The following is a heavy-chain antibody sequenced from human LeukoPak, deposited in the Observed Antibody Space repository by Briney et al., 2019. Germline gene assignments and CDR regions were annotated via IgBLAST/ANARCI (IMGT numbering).Heavy chain of an antibody. V-gene: IGHV1-2*02. Sequence: ASVTVSCKASGYTFTVYYMHWVRQAPGQGLEWMGWINPNSGGTNYAQKFQGRVTMTRDTSISTAYMELSRLRSDDTAVYYCARERVIVVAPLDYWGQGTLVTVSS. J-gene: IGHJ4*02. CDR1: GYTFTVYY. CDR2: INPNSGGT. CDR3: ARERVIVVAPLDY. D-gene: IGHD3-22*01.